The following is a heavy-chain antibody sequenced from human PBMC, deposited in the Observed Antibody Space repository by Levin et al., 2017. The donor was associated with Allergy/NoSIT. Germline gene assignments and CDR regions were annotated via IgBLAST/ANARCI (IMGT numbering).Heavy chain of an antibody. J-gene: IGHJ4*02. D-gene: IGHD2-21*02. CDR2: ISGSGGST. CDR1: GFSFNSYG. V-gene: IGHV3-23*01. Sequence: PGGSLRLSCAASGFSFNSYGMSWVRQAPGKGLEWVSVISGSGGSTYYADSVKGRFTISRDNSKNTLYLQMDSLRAEDTAVYYEAKDRNRMRLVVTAIDFWGQGTLVTVSS. CDR3: AKDRNRMRLVVTAIDF.